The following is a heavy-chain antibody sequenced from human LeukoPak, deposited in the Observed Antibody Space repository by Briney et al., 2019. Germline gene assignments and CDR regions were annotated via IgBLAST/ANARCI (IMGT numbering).Heavy chain of an antibody. CDR3: ATDSPGGYYYGGANFDI. Sequence: ASVKVSCKTSGYTFTGYYIHLVRQAPGQRHEWMAWIDPNSGATNYAHKFEGRVTMTRDTSISTAYMEVSSLRSDDTAVYYCATDSPGGYYYGGANFDIWGQGTMVTVSS. J-gene: IGHJ3*02. CDR1: GYTFTGYY. V-gene: IGHV1-2*02. CDR2: IDPNSGAT. D-gene: IGHD3-22*01.